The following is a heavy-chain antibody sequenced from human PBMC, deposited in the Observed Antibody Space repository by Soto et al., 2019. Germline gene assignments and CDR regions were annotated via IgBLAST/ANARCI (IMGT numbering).Heavy chain of an antibody. V-gene: IGHV1-2*02. Sequence: QVQLVQSGAEVKRPGASMTVSCKASGYTFSDYNLHWVREAPGEGLEWMGWINPKTGATSRAQKFQGSVTMTRDTSNMTAYMEVTSLKSDDTAVYYCARDFSGHYGFWGGNPILDYWGQGTLVTVSS. J-gene: IGHJ4*02. CDR3: ARDFSGHYGFWGGNPILDY. D-gene: IGHD3-3*01. CDR2: INPKTGAT. CDR1: GYTFSDYN.